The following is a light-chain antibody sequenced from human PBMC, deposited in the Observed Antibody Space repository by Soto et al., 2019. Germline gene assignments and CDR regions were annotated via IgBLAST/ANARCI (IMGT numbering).Light chain of an antibody. V-gene: IGKV3-11*01. CDR3: HQRSDWPPIT. CDR1: QSVTKF. CDR2: DAS. Sequence: EIVLTQSTDTLSLSPGERATLSCRASQSVTKFLAWYQQKPGQAPRLLIYDASIRATGIPARFSGSGSGTDFTLTISSLEPEDFAVYYCHQRSDWPPITFAQGTRLAIK. J-gene: IGKJ5*01.